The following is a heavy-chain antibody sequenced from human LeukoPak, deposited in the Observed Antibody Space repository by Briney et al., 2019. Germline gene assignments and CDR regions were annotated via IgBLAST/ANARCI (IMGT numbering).Heavy chain of an antibody. V-gene: IGHV3-23*01. CDR2: IGGNGGST. Sequence: GGSLRLSCAAAGFTFSGYAMTWVRQAPGKGLEWVSSIGGNGGSTYYADSVKGRFTISRDDSKNTLYWQVNSLRADDTAVYYCAKGRSAFAGDYDYWGQGTLVTVSS. J-gene: IGHJ4*02. CDR3: AKGRSAFAGDYDY. CDR1: GFTFSGYA.